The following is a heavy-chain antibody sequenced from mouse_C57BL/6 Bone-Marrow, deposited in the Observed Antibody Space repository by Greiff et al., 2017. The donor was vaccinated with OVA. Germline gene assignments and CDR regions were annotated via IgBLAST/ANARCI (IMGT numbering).Heavy chain of an antibody. CDR1: GYTFTSYW. D-gene: IGHD2-5*01. CDR2: INPSNGGT. V-gene: IGHV1-53*01. CDR3: ARGGNYYSNSYAMDY. Sequence: VQLQQSGTELVKPGASVKLSCKASGYTFTSYWMHWVKQRPGQGLEWIGNINPSNGGTNYNEKFKSKATLTVDKSSSTAYMQLSSLTSDASAFSCCARGGNYYSNSYAMDYWGQGTSVTVSS. J-gene: IGHJ4*01.